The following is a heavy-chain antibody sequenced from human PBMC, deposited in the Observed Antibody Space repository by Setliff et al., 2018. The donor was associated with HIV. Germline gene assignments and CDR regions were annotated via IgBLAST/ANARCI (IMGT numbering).Heavy chain of an antibody. D-gene: IGHD6-6*01. CDR1: SGSFGSYY. V-gene: IGHV4-34*01. Sequence: SETLSLTCAVNSGSFGSYYWSWLRQSPGKGLEWIGEVNQRVTSNYNPSLKSRVTMSIDESKSQFSLKLSSVTAADTAVYYCARSGSSSPYYFDYWGQGTLVTVSS. J-gene: IGHJ4*02. CDR3: ARSGSSSPYYFDY. CDR2: VNQRVTS.